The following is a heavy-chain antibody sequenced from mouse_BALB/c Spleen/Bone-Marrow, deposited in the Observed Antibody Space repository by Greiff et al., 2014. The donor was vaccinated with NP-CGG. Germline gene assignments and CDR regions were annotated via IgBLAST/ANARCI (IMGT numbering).Heavy chain of an antibody. Sequence: VKLQESGAELMKPGASVKISCKTSGYTFSSYWIEWVTQRPGHGLEWIGEILPGSGSTNSNEKFKGKATFTADTSSNTAYMQLSSLTSEDSAVYYCARELGLRLAYWGQGTLVTVSA. CDR1: GYTFSSYW. CDR2: ILPGSGST. J-gene: IGHJ3*01. D-gene: IGHD3-1*01. V-gene: IGHV1-9*01. CDR3: ARELGLRLAY.